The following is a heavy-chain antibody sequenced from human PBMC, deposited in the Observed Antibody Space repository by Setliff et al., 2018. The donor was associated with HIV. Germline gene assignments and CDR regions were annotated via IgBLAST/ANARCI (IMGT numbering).Heavy chain of an antibody. CDR1: GDIFNNNA. CDR3: ARAEFLGPESDFDI. V-gene: IGHV1-69*04. J-gene: IGHJ3*02. CDR2: IIPTFGMA. Sequence: EASVKVSCKASGDIFNNNAINWVRQAPGQGLEWMGRIIPTFGMANYARKFQGRVTITADKSTSTAYLELSSLTYDDTAIYYCARAEFLGPESDFDIWGQGTMVTVSS. D-gene: IGHD3-10*01.